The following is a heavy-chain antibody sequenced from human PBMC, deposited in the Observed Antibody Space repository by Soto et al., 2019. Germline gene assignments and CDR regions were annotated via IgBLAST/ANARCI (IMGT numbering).Heavy chain of an antibody. V-gene: IGHV3-33*01. CDR2: IWYDGSNK. CDR1: GFTFSSYG. CDR3: ARVMAKADSRTSPDY. D-gene: IGHD5-18*01. J-gene: IGHJ4*02. Sequence: GGSLRLSCAASGFTFSSYGMHWVRQAPGKGLEWVAVIWYDGSNKYYADSVKGRFTISRDNSKNTLYLQMNSLRAEDTAVYYCARVMAKADSRTSPDYWGQGTLVTVSS.